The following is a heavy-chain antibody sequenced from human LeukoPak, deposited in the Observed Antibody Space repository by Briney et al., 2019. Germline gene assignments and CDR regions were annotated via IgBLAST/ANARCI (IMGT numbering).Heavy chain of an antibody. Sequence: LRLSCAASVFTFSSYVMHWVRQPPGKGLEWIGYISYTGRTSYNPSLKSRVTISVDTSKRQFSLQLSSVTAADTAVYYCARSNYYDSSGYIFDYWGQGTLVTVSS. D-gene: IGHD3-22*01. CDR1: VFTFSSYV. CDR3: ARSNYYDSSGYIFDY. J-gene: IGHJ4*02. CDR2: ISYTGRT. V-gene: IGHV4-30-4*08.